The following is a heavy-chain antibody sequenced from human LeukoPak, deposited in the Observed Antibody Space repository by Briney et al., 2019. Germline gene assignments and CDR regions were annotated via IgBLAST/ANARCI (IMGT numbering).Heavy chain of an antibody. J-gene: IGHJ4*02. D-gene: IGHD2-15*01. CDR3: ARDPPGAATGYFDY. Sequence: SETLPLTCTVYGGSISSYYWRWIRQPPGKGLEWIGYIYYSGSTNYNPSLKSRVTISVDTSKNQFALKLSSVTAADTAVYYCARDPPGAATGYFDYWGQGTLVTVSS. CDR2: IYYSGST. V-gene: IGHV4-59*12. CDR1: GGSISSYY.